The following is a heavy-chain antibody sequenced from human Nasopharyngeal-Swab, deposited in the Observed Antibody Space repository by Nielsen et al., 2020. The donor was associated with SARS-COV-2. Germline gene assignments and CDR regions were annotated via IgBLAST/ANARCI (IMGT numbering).Heavy chain of an antibody. D-gene: IGHD3-9*01. J-gene: IGHJ6*02. CDR2: ISSSSYT. V-gene: IGHV3-11*06. CDR3: ARVSPPLLTGPNYYYGMDV. Sequence: GGSLRLSCAASGFTFSDYYMSWIRQAPGKGLEWVSYISSSSYTNYADSVKGRFTISRDNAKNSLYLQMNRLRAEDTAVYYCARVSPPLLTGPNYYYGMDVWGQGTTVTVSS. CDR1: GFTFSDYY.